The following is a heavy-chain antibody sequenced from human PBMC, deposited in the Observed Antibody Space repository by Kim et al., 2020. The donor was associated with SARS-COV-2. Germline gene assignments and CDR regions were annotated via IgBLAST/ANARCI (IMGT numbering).Heavy chain of an antibody. Sequence: GGSLRLSCAASGFTFSSYAMSWVRQAPGKGLEWVSAISGSGGSTYYADSVKGRFTISRDNSKNTLYLQMNSRRAEDTAVYYCAKIASEGDYGDYRLRFGYYFDYWGQGTLVTVSS. D-gene: IGHD4-17*01. CDR3: AKIASEGDYGDYRLRFGYYFDY. J-gene: IGHJ4*02. CDR2: ISGSGGST. V-gene: IGHV3-23*01. CDR1: GFTFSSYA.